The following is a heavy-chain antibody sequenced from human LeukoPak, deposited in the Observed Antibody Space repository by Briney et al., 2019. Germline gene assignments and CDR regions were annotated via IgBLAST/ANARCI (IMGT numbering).Heavy chain of an antibody. J-gene: IGHJ1*01. D-gene: IGHD3-3*01. CDR3: ARDPRPFTIDWYFQH. V-gene: IGHV1-2*02. CDR2: INPNSGGT. Sequence: ASVKVSCKASGYTFTGYYMHWVRQAPGQGLEWMGWINPNSGGTNYAQKFQGRVTMTRDTSISTAYMELSRLRSDDTAVYYCARDPRPFTIDWYFQHWGQGTLVTVSS. CDR1: GYTFTGYY.